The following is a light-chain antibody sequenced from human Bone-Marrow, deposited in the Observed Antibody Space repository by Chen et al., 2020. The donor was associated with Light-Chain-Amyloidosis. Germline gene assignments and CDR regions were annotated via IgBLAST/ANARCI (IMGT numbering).Light chain of an antibody. CDR1: SGDLGGYDF. CDR2: EGT. J-gene: IGLJ3*02. Sequence: QSALTQPPSASGSLGQSVTISCAGTSGDLGGYDFVSWYQQHPGKAPKLLIHEGTKRPSGVPSLVSGAKSGNTASLTVSGLQAEDEADYYCCSFAGNDDWVFGGGTKLTVL. V-gene: IGLV2-8*01. CDR3: CSFAGNDDWV.